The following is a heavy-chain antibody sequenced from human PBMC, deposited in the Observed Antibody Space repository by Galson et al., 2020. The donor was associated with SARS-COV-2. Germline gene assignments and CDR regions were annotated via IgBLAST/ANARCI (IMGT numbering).Heavy chain of an antibody. CDR3: ATSTPQVVPAASSWFDP. D-gene: IGHD2-2*01. CDR1: GYTLTELS. V-gene: IGHV1-24*01. Sequence: ASVKVSCKVSGYTLTELSMHWVRQAPGKGLEWMGVFDPEDGETIYAQKFQGRVTMTEDTSTDTAYMELSSLRSEDTAVYYCATSTPQVVPAASSWFDPWGQGTLVTVSS. CDR2: FDPEDGET. J-gene: IGHJ5*02.